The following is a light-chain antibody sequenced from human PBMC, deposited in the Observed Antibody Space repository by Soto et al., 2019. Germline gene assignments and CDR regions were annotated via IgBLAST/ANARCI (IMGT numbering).Light chain of an antibody. CDR3: QQVNDYPVT. V-gene: IGKV1-9*01. Sequence: IQLTQSPSSLSASVGDRVTITCRASQGVSTFLAWFQQNPGKAPKLLIYGASTLLSGVPSRFSGSGSGTDFTLTISSLQPEDFATYYCQQVNDYPVTFGKGTKVDIK. CDR1: QGVSTF. J-gene: IGKJ1*01. CDR2: GAS.